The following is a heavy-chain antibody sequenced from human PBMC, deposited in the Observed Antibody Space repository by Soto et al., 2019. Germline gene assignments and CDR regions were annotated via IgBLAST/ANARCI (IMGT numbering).Heavy chain of an antibody. CDR1: GYTFTSYG. CDR3: ASAPINWDHYGDLWGAFDI. V-gene: IGHV1-18*01. Sequence: QVQLVQSGAEVKKPGASVKVSCKASGYTFTSYGISWVRQAPGQGLEWMGWISAYNGNTNYAQKLQGRVTMTTDTSTSTAYMELRSLRSDDTAVYYCASAPINWDHYGDLWGAFDIWGQGTMVTVSS. J-gene: IGHJ3*02. D-gene: IGHD4-17*01. CDR2: ISAYNGNT.